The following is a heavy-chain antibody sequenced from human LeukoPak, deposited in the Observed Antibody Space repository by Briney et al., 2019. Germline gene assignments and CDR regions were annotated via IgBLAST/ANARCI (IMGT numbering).Heavy chain of an antibody. CDR3: ARVFGYSYGSIYYYMDV. J-gene: IGHJ6*03. CDR1: GYTFTSYD. CDR2: MNPNSGNT. Sequence: ASVKVSCKASGYTFTSYDNNWVRQATGQGLEWMGWMNPNSGNTGYAQKFQGRVTMTRNTSISTAYMELSSLRSEDTAVYYCARVFGYSYGSIYYYMDVWGKGTTVTVSS. V-gene: IGHV1-8*01. D-gene: IGHD5-18*01.